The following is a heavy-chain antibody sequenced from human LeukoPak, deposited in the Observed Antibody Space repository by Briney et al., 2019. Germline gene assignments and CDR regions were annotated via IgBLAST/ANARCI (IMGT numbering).Heavy chain of an antibody. CDR3: ARVMHWDKVMARGRGMDV. CDR1: GYTFTGYY. V-gene: IGHV1-2*02. J-gene: IGHJ6*02. CDR2: INPNSGGT. Sequence: ASVKVSCKSSGYTFTGYYMHWVRQAPGQGLEWMGWINPNSGGTNYAQKFQGRVTMTRDTSISTAYMEQRSLRSDDTAVYYCARVMHWDKVMARGRGMDVWGQGTTVTVSS. D-gene: IGHD5-18*01.